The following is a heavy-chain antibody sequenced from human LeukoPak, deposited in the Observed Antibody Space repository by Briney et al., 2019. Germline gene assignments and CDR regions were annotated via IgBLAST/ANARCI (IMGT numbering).Heavy chain of an antibody. CDR3: ARGYSGSYWVNYYYYYCMDV. J-gene: IGHJ6*03. Sequence: GASLKVSCKASGYTFTSYDINWVRQATGQGLEWMGWMNPNSGNTGYAQKFQGRVTMTRNTSISTAYMELSSLRSEDTAVYYCARGYSGSYWVNYYYYYCMDVWGKGTTVTVSS. CDR1: GYTFTSYD. D-gene: IGHD1-26*01. V-gene: IGHV1-8*01. CDR2: MNPNSGNT.